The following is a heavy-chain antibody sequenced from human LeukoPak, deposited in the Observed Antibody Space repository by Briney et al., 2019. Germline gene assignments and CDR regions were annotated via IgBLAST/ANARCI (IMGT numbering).Heavy chain of an antibody. CDR2: ISAYNGNT. CDR3: AREDYDILTGPNYYYYGMDV. CDR1: GYTFTSYG. V-gene: IGHV1-18*01. J-gene: IGHJ6*02. D-gene: IGHD3-9*01. Sequence: ASVKVSCKASGYTFTSYGISWVRQAPGQGLEWMGWISAYNGNTNYAQNLQGRVTMTADTTTSTAYMELRSLRSDDTAVYYCAREDYDILTGPNYYYYGMDVWGQGTTVTVSS.